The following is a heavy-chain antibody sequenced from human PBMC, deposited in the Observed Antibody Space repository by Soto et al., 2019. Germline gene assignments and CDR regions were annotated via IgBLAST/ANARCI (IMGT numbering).Heavy chain of an antibody. CDR1: GGSISSSSYY. Sequence: SETLCLTCTVSGGSISSSSYYWGWIRQPPGKGLEWIGSIYYSGSTYYNPSLKSRVTISVDTSKNQFSLKLSSVTAADTAVYYCASSEGARYHNWSDPWGQGTLVTVSS. J-gene: IGHJ5*02. CDR2: IYYSGST. CDR3: ASSEGARYHNWSDP. V-gene: IGHV4-39*01. D-gene: IGHD3-9*01.